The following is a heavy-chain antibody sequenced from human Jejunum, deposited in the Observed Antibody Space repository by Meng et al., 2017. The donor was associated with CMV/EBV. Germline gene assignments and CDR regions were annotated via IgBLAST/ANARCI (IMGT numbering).Heavy chain of an antibody. CDR2: MSRSTSTI. V-gene: IGHV3-48*03. D-gene: IGHD6-19*01. CDR1: GCTFSTYP. CDR3: ARGAGTSGEFDY. J-gene: IGHJ4*02. Sequence: ASGCTFSTYPVNWDRQAPGKELEWVSYMSRSTSTIYYADSVKGRLTISRDNAQNSLYLQMNSLRVDDTGVYYCARGAGTSGEFDYWGQGTLVTVSS.